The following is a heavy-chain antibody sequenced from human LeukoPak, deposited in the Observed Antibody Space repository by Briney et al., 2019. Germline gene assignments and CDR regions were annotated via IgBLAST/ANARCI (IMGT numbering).Heavy chain of an antibody. V-gene: IGHV1-69*01. D-gene: IGHD4-11*01. CDR3: AGGRTTVTPYYYYMDV. Sequence: SVKVSCKASGGTFSSYAISWVRQAPGQGLEWMGGVIPIFGTANYAQKFQGRVTITADESTSTAYMELSSLRSEDTAVYYCAGGRTTVTPYYYYMDVWGKGTTVTVSS. CDR1: GGTFSSYA. J-gene: IGHJ6*03. CDR2: VIPIFGTA.